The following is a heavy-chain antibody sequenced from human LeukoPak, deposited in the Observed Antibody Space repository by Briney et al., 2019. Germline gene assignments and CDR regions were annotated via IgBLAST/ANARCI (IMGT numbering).Heavy chain of an antibody. CDR2: IKTDGSHT. CDR3: TRCFSATGPECFDF. D-gene: IGHD2/OR15-2a*01. CDR1: GFTFSTSW. V-gene: IGHV3-74*01. J-gene: IGHJ4*02. Sequence: GGSLRLSCAASGFTFSTSWMHWVRQAPGKGLVWVSHIKTDGSHTTYADSAKGRFTISRDNAQNALYLQMTSLRAEDTAVYYCTRCFSATGPECFDFWGQGTLVTVSS.